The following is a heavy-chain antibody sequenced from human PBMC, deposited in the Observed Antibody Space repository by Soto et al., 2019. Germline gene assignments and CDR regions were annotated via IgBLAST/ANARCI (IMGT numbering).Heavy chain of an antibody. Sequence: PSETLSLTCAVYGGSFSGYYWTWLRQPPGTGLEWIGYIYSSGSTNYNPSLKSRVTISADTSKNQVSLKLTSVTAADTAVYYCARDHPHSYGIYYFDYWGQGTLVTVSS. V-gene: IGHV4-59*01. CDR1: GGSFSGYY. J-gene: IGHJ4*02. CDR2: IYSSGST. CDR3: ARDHPHSYGIYYFDY. D-gene: IGHD5-18*01.